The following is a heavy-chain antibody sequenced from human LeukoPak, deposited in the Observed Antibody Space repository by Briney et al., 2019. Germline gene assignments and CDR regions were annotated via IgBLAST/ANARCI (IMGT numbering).Heavy chain of an antibody. D-gene: IGHD4-17*01. CDR1: GGSINSGAYS. V-gene: IGHV4-30-2*01. J-gene: IGHJ4*02. Sequence: SQTLSLTCAVSGGSINSGAYSWSWIRQPPGKGLEWIGYIYRSGSTYYNPSLKSRVTISVDRSKNQFSLRLSSVTAADAAMYYCARFYGDYQNYFDYWGQGTLATVSS. CDR2: IYRSGST. CDR3: ARFYGDYQNYFDY.